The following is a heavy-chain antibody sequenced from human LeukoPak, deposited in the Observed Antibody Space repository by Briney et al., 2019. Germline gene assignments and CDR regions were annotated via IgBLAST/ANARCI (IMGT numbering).Heavy chain of an antibody. CDR2: ISYDGSNK. Sequence: GGSLRLSCAASGFTFSSYAMHWVRQAPGKGLEWVAVISYDGSNKYYADSVKGRFTISRDDSKNTLYLQMNSLRAEDTAVYYCAIGYCSSTSCYPPMHYWGQGTLVTVSS. J-gene: IGHJ4*02. D-gene: IGHD2-2*01. V-gene: IGHV3-30-3*01. CDR1: GFTFSSYA. CDR3: AIGYCSSTSCYPPMHY.